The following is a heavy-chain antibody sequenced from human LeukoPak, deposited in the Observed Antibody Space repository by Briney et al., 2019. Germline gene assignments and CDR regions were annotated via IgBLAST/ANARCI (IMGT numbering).Heavy chain of an antibody. Sequence: GGSLRLSCAASGFTFSSYSMNWVREAPGEGLEGGSSISSSSSYISYADSVKGRFTISRDNATHSLYLHMNSLSAEATAVYYCARAQVGDYAGMDVWGQGTTVTVSS. V-gene: IGHV3-21*01. J-gene: IGHJ6*02. CDR3: ARAQVGDYAGMDV. CDR1: GFTFSSYS. D-gene: IGHD4-17*01. CDR2: ISSSSSYI.